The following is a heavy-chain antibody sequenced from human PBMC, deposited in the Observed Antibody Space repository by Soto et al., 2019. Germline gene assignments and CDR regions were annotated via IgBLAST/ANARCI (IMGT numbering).Heavy chain of an antibody. CDR2: ISSSSSYI. V-gene: IGHV3-21*01. D-gene: IGHD6-19*01. CDR3: ARGGGGSGWYTCDY. Sequence: EVQLVESGGGLVKPGGSLRLSCAASGFTFSSYSMNWVRQAPGKGLEWVSSISSSSSYIYYADSVKGRFTISRDNAKNPLYLQMNSLRAEDTAVYYWARGGGGSGWYTCDYWGQGTLVTVSS. CDR1: GFTFSSYS. J-gene: IGHJ4*02.